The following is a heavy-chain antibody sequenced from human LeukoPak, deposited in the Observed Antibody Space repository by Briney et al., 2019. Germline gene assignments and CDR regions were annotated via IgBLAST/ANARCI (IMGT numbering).Heavy chain of an antibody. V-gene: IGHV4-34*01. D-gene: IGHD1-26*01. CDR2: INHSGST. CDR1: GGSFSGYY. CDR3: ARGGVGQDY. Sequence: KPSETLSLTCAVYGGSFSGYYWSWIRQPPGKGLEWIGEINHSGSTNYNPSLKSRVTISVDTSKNQFSLKLSSVTAADTAVYYCARGGVGQDYWGQGTLVTVSS. J-gene: IGHJ4*02.